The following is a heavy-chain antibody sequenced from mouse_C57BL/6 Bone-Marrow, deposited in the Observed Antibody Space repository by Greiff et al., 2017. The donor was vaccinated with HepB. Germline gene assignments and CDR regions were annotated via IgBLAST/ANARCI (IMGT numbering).Heavy chain of an antibody. Sequence: VQLQQSGAELVKPGASVKMSCKASGYTFTTYPIEWMKQNHGKSLEWIGNFHPYNDDTKYNEKFKGKATLTVEKSSSTVYLELSRLTSDDSAVYDCARGYYGSSYLYYFDYWGQGTTLTVSS. CDR3: ARGYYGSSYLYYFDY. V-gene: IGHV1-47*01. J-gene: IGHJ2*01. D-gene: IGHD1-1*01. CDR1: GYTFTTYP. CDR2: FHPYNDDT.